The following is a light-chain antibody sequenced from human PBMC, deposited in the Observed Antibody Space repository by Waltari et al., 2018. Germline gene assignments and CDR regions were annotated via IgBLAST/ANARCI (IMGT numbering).Light chain of an antibody. CDR2: GAS. CDR1: QRVSSH. J-gene: IGKJ3*01. V-gene: IGKV3-15*01. CDR3: QQYHNWPPFT. Sequence: IVMTQSPVNLSVSPGERATLSCRASQRVSSHLAWCPQKAGQPPRLLIYGASTRATGIPARFSGRESGTVFTLTISSLQSEDFAGYYWQQYHNWPPFTFGPGTKVHSK.